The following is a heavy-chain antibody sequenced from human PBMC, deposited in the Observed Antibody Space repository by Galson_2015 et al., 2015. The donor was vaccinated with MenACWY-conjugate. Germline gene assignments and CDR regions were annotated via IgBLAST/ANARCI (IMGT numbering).Heavy chain of an antibody. CDR1: GFTFSNFW. CDR2: IKQDGCEK. V-gene: IGHV3-7*03. D-gene: IGHD3-10*01. J-gene: IGHJ4*02. CDR3: ASVWMVRGLFDY. Sequence: SLRLSCAASGFTFSNFWMSWVRQAPGKGLEWVANIKQDGCEKYYGDSVKGRFTISRDNAKKSLYLQMNSLRAEDTAVYYCASVWMVRGLFDYWGQGTLVTVFS.